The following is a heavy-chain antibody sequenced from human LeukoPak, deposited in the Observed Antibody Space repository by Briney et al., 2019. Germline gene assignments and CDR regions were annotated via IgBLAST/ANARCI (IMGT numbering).Heavy chain of an antibody. CDR2: INAGNGNT. J-gene: IGHJ3*01. D-gene: IGHD1-7*01. V-gene: IGHV1-3*01. CDR1: GYTFTTYT. CDR3: ARESWHYGTDAFGV. Sequence: ASVKVSCKASGYTFTTYTIHWVRQAPGQRLEWMGWINAGNGNTKYSQEFQGRVTITRDTSASTAYMELSSLRSEDTAVFYCARESWHYGTDAFGVWGQGTMVTVSS.